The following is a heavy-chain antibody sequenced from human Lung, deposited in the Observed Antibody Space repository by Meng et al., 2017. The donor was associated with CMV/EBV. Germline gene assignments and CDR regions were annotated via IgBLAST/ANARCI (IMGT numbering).Heavy chain of an antibody. Sequence: LXXAVYGGSLNGYYWSWIRQPPGKGLEWIAEINYSGTTNYSPSLKSRVTISLHSSKNQFSLNLNSVTAADTAVYYCARAYCSSTSCPEGYWGQGSXVTVAS. V-gene: IGHV4-34*01. J-gene: IGHJ4*02. D-gene: IGHD2-2*01. CDR3: ARAYCSSTSCPEGY. CDR2: INYSGTT. CDR1: GGSLNGYY.